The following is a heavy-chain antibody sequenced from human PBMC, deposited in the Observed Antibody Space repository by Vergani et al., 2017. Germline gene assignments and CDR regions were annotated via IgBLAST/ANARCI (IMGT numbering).Heavy chain of an antibody. V-gene: IGHV4-31*03. Sequence: QVQLQESGPGLVKPSQTLSLTCTVSGGSISSGSYYWSWIRQPPGKGLEWIGEINHSGSTNYNPSLKSRVTISVDTSKNQFSLKLSSVTAADTAVYYCARGSLSSGYSWSSYQPRSGLFCYWGQGTLVTVSS. CDR3: ARGSLSSGYSWSSYQPRSGLFCY. D-gene: IGHD3-22*01. CDR2: INHSGST. J-gene: IGHJ4*02. CDR1: GGSISSGSYY.